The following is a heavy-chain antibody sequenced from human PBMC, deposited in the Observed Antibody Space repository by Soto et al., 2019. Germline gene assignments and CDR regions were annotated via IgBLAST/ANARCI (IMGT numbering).Heavy chain of an antibody. Sequence: QVQLQEMGPGLVNPSQTLTITCTVSGGSVNSAYWSWIRQLPGKGLEWMGNIYHTGRTFYNPSVKGRVAISIDTSKPLFSLKVRSVTAADTAVYYCARTDAYNSSFFDSWGQGTVVTVSS. CDR3: ARTDAYNSSFFDS. V-gene: IGHV4-31*03. D-gene: IGHD6-6*01. CDR2: IYHTGRT. J-gene: IGHJ4*02. CDR1: GGSVNSAY.